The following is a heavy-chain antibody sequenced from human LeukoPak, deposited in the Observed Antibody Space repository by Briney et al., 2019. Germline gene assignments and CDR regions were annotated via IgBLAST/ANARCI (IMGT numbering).Heavy chain of an antibody. CDR3: ARPPPDPGYYDFWSGYSYYFDY. Sequence: PGGSLRLSCAASGFTFRSYAMSWVRQAPGKGLEWVSYISSSSSTIYYADSVKGRFTISRDNAKNSLYLQMNSLRAEDTAVYYCARPPPDPGYYDFWSGYSYYFDYWGQGTLVTVSS. D-gene: IGHD3-3*01. CDR1: GFTFRSYA. V-gene: IGHV3-48*01. J-gene: IGHJ4*02. CDR2: ISSSSSTI.